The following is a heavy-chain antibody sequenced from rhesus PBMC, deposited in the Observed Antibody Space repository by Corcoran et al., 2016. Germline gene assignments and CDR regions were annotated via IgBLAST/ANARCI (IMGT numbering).Heavy chain of an antibody. Sequence: QLQLQESGPGLVKPSETLSVTCAVSGGSISSSYWSWIRQAPGKGLECIGYIYVSGSSTNYNPSLKSRGTLSVDTSKNQLSLKLSSVTAADTAVYYCASYSGSWNGNYFDYWGQGVLVTVSS. D-gene: IGHD6-25*01. CDR1: GGSISSSY. J-gene: IGHJ4*01. CDR2: IYVSGSST. V-gene: IGHV4-169*02. CDR3: ASYSGSWNGNYFDY.